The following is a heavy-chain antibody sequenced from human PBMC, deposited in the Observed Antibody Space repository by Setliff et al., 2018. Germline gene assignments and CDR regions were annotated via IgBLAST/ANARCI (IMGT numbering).Heavy chain of an antibody. D-gene: IGHD4-17*01. CDR1: GYSFPSYW. CDR2: IYPGDSGT. CDR3: ARSDYGDYFAWDSYGMDV. J-gene: IGHJ6*02. Sequence: PGESLKISCKASGYSFPSYWIGWVRQVPGKGLEWMGIIYPGDSGTRYSPSFQGQVTISADRSTRTAYLQWSSLKASDTAFYYCARSDYGDYFAWDSYGMDVWGQGTTVTVSS. V-gene: IGHV5-51*01.